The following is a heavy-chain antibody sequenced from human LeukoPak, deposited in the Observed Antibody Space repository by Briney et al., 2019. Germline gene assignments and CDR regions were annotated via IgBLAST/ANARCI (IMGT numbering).Heavy chain of an antibody. CDR2: IKQDGSEK. D-gene: IGHD3-22*01. Sequence: PGGSLRLSCAASGFTLTTYWMTWVRQAPGKGLEWVANIKQDGSEKYYVDSVKGRFTISRDNAKNSLYLQMNSLRAEDTAVYYCARDPAYYDSSGYFGYWGQGTLVTVSS. CDR3: ARDPAYYDSSGYFGY. J-gene: IGHJ4*02. V-gene: IGHV3-7*01. CDR1: GFTLTTYW.